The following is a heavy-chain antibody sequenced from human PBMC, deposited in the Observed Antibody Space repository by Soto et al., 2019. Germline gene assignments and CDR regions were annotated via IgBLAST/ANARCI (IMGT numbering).Heavy chain of an antibody. Sequence: SVKVSCKASGGTFSSYAISWVRQAPGQGLEWMGGIIANFGTANYAQKFQGRVTMTADESTSTAYMELRSLRSDDTAVYYCARDGYDILTGSLDWGQGTLVTVSS. J-gene: IGHJ4*02. CDR3: ARDGYDILTGSLD. CDR2: IIANFGTA. D-gene: IGHD3-9*01. CDR1: GGTFSSYA. V-gene: IGHV1-69*13.